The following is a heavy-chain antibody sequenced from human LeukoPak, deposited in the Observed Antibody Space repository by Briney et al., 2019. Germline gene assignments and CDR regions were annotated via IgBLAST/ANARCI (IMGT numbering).Heavy chain of an antibody. V-gene: IGHV4-39*01. J-gene: IGHJ4*02. CDR2: IYYSGGT. Sequence: SETLSLTCTGSGGSISSSSYYWGWIRQPPGKGLEWIGSIYYSGGTYYNPSLKSRVTISVDTSKNQFSLELSSLTAADTAVYYCARQSTAMVTFDYWGQGTLVTVSS. CDR3: ARQSTAMVTFDY. CDR1: GGSISSSSYY. D-gene: IGHD5-18*01.